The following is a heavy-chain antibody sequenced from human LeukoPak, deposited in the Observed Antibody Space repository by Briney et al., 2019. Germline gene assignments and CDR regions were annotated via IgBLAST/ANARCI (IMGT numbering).Heavy chain of an antibody. CDR2: IWYDGSNK. V-gene: IGHV3-33*01. CDR1: GFTFSSYG. Sequence: GGSLRLSCAASGFTFSSYGMHWVRQAPGKGLEWVAVIWYDGSNKYYADSVKGRFTISRDNSKNTLYLQMNSLRAEDTAVYYCARTRNLFNSLDAFDIWGQGTMVTVSS. CDR3: ARTRNLFNSLDAFDI. J-gene: IGHJ3*02. D-gene: IGHD2-21*01.